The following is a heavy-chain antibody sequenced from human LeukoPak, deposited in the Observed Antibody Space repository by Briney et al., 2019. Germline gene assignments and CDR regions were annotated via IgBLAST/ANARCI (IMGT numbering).Heavy chain of an antibody. D-gene: IGHD3-16*01. CDR1: GFTVSGNY. CDR2: IYSGGST. J-gene: IGHJ3*02. CDR3: ATLQTGDAFDI. V-gene: IGHV3-53*01. Sequence: GGSLRLSCAASGFTVSGNYMSWVRQAPGKGLEWVSVIYSGGSTYYADSVKGRFTISRDNSKNTLYLQMNSLRAEDTAVYYCATLQTGDAFDIWGQGTMVTVSS.